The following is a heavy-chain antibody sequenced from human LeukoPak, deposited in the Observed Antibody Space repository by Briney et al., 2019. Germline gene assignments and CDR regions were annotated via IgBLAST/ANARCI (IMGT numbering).Heavy chain of an antibody. J-gene: IGHJ4*02. D-gene: IGHD6-19*01. V-gene: IGHV3-7*01. Sequence: GGSLRLSCAASGFTFSSYWMSWVRQAPGKGLEWVANIKQDGSEKYYVDSVKGRFTISRDNAKNSLYLQMNSLRAEDTAVYYCRGAVAGRYYFDYWGQGTLVTVSS. CDR2: IKQDGSEK. CDR1: GFTFSSYW. CDR3: RGAVAGRYYFDY.